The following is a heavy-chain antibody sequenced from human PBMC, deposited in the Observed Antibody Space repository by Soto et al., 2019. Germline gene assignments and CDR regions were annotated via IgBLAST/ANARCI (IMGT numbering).Heavy chain of an antibody. D-gene: IGHD3-3*01. V-gene: IGHV3-48*03. CDR2: ISSSGTTI. CDR3: ARRLLEWLPDSDDVYYYGMDV. Sequence: GGSLRLSCEASGFTFSSYEMNWVRQAPGKGLEWVSYISSSGTTIYYADSVKGRFTISRDNAKNSLYLQMNSLRAEDTAVYYCARRLLEWLPDSDDVYYYGMDVWGQGTTVTVSS. J-gene: IGHJ6*02. CDR1: GFTFSSYE.